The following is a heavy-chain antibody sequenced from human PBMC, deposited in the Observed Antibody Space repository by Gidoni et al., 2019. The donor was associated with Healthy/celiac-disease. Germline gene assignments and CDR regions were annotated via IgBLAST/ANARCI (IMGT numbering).Heavy chain of an antibody. CDR1: GGSISSSSYY. Sequence: QLQLQESGPGLVKPSETLSLTCTVSGGSISSSSYYWGWIRQPPGKGLEWIGSIYYSGSTYYNPSLKSRVTISVDTSKNQFSLKLSSVTAADTAVYYCARQQRFGVVSESDPWGQGTLVTVSS. CDR3: ARQQRFGVVSESDP. J-gene: IGHJ5*02. CDR2: IYYSGST. V-gene: IGHV4-39*01. D-gene: IGHD3-3*01.